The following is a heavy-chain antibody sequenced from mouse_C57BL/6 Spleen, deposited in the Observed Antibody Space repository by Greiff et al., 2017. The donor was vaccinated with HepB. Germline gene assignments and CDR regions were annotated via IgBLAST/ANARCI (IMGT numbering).Heavy chain of an antibody. CDR2: ISYDGSN. V-gene: IGHV3-6*01. Sequence: VQLKESGPGLVKPSQSLSLTCSVTGYSITSGYYWNWIRQFPGNKLEWMGYISYDGSNNYNPSLKNRIPITRDTSKNQFFLKLNSVTTEDTATYYCASHYGSSYLYAMDYWGQGTSVTVSS. CDR1: GYSITSGYY. D-gene: IGHD1-1*01. CDR3: ASHYGSSYLYAMDY. J-gene: IGHJ4*01.